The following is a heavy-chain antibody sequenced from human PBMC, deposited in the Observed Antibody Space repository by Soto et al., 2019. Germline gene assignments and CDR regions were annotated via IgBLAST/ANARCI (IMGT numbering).Heavy chain of an antibody. CDR1: GFTFSSYA. V-gene: IGHV3-23*01. J-gene: IGHJ4*02. Sequence: GGSLRLSCAASGFTFSSYAMSWVRQAPGKGLEWVSAISGSGGSTYYADSVKGRFTISRDNSKNTLYLQMNSLRAEDTAVYYCAKSPYYYGSGSYYPPPKYFDYWGQGTLVTVSS. D-gene: IGHD3-10*01. CDR2: ISGSGGST. CDR3: AKSPYYYGSGSYYPPPKYFDY.